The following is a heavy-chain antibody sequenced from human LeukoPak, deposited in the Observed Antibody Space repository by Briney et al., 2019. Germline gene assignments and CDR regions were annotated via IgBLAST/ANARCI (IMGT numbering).Heavy chain of an antibody. CDR2: IYYSGSA. CDR1: GGSSSGGDYY. D-gene: IGHD2-2*01. V-gene: IGHV4-30-4*08. CDR3: ARDLSSTSHIDY. Sequence: SQTLSLTCTVSGGSSSGGDYYWIWIRQPPGKGLEWIGYIYYSGSAYYNPSLKSRVAISVDTSKNQFSLKLSSVTAADTAVYYCARDLSSTSHIDYWGQGTLVTGSS. J-gene: IGHJ4*02.